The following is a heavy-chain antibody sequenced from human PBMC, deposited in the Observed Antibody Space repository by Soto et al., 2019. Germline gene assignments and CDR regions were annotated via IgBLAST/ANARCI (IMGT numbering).Heavy chain of an antibody. V-gene: IGHV3-23*01. D-gene: IGHD3-10*01. CDR1: GFTLAGYP. Sequence: EVQLLESGGGLVQPGGSLRLSCAASGFTLAGYPMSWVRQAPGKGLEWVSAISGSGGSTYYADSVKGRFTISRDNSKNTLYLQMNSLRAEDTAVYYCAKDLLWFGELADYWGQGTLVTVSS. J-gene: IGHJ4*02. CDR3: AKDLLWFGELADY. CDR2: ISGSGGST.